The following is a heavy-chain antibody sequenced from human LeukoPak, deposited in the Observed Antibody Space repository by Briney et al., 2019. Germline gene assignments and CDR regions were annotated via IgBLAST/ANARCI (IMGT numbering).Heavy chain of an antibody. V-gene: IGHV3-7*01. CDR2: IKQDGSEK. Sequence: GGSLRLSCAASGFTFSSYWMSWVRQAPGKGLEWVANIKQDGSEKYYVDSVKGRFTISRDNAKNSLYLQVNSLRAEDTAVYYCARTFEYSSSDDDYWGQGTLVTVSS. D-gene: IGHD6-6*01. CDR1: GFTFSSYW. CDR3: ARTFEYSSSDDDY. J-gene: IGHJ4*02.